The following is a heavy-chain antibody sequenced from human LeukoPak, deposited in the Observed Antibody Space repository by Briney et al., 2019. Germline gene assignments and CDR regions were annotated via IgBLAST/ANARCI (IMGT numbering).Heavy chain of an antibody. CDR2: ISSSGSTI. CDR1: GFTFSSYA. CDR3: ARDGYCSGGSCYRGDAFDI. Sequence: GGSLRLSCAASGFTFSSYAMSWVRQAPGKGLEWVSYISSSGSTIYYADSVKGRFTISRDNAKNSVYLQMNSLRAEDTAVYYCARDGYCSGGSCYRGDAFDIWGQGTMVTVSS. J-gene: IGHJ3*02. V-gene: IGHV3-48*03. D-gene: IGHD2-15*01.